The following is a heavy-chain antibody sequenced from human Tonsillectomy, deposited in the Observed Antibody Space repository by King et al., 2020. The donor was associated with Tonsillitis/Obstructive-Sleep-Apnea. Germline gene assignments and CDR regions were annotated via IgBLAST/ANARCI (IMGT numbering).Heavy chain of an antibody. CDR1: GGTFSSYA. D-gene: IGHD2-8*02. CDR3: ASGRTCTGGVCYVGYYYYMDV. J-gene: IGHJ6*03. CDR2: IIPIFGTA. Sequence: QLVQSGAEVKKPGSSVKVSCKASGGTFSSYAISWVGQAPGQGLEWMGGIIPIFGTANYAQKFQGRVTITADESTSTAYMELSSLRSEDTAVYYCASGRTCTGGVCYVGYYYYMDVWGKGTTVTVSS. V-gene: IGHV1-69*12.